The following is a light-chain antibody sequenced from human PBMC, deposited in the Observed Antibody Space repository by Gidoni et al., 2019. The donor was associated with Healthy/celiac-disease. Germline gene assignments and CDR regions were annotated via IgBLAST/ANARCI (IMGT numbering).Light chain of an antibody. V-gene: IGLV2-8*01. CDR1: SSDVGGYNY. Sequence: QSALPPPPSASGSPGQSVTISCTGTSSDVGGYNYVSGYQQHPGKAPKLMIYEVSKRPSGVPDRFSGSKSGNTASLTVSGLQAEDEADYYCSSHAGSVVFGGGTKLTVL. CDR2: EVS. CDR3: SSHAGSVV. J-gene: IGLJ2*01.